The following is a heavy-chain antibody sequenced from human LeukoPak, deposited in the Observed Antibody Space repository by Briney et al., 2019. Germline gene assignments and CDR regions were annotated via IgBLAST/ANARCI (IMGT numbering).Heavy chain of an antibody. D-gene: IGHD3-3*01. V-gene: IGHV1-69*05. CDR1: GGTFSSYA. CDR3: AITIFGVVDPYYFDY. J-gene: IGHJ4*02. Sequence: SVKVSCKASGGTFSSYAISWVRQAPGQGLEWMGGIIPIFGTANYAQKFQGRVTITTDESTSTAYMELSSLRSEDTAVYHCAITIFGVVDPYYFDYWGQGTLVTVSS. CDR2: IIPIFGTA.